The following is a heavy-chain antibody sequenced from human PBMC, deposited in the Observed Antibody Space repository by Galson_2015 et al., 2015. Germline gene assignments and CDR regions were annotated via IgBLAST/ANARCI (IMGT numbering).Heavy chain of an antibody. D-gene: IGHD3-10*01. CDR1: GFTFSSSA. V-gene: IGHV3-23*01. CDR2: ITASGAST. Sequence: SLRLSCATSGFTFSSSAMSWVRQAPGKGLEWVSTITASGASTWYADSVKGRFTISRDNSKNTLYLQMNSLRAEDTAVYYCAKAITMVRGVPKANAFDIWGQGTMVTVSS. CDR3: AKAITMVRGVPKANAFDI. J-gene: IGHJ3*02.